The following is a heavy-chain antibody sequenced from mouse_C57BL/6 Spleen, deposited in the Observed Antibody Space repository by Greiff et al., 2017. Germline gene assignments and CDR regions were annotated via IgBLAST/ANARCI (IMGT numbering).Heavy chain of an antibody. Sequence: VQLQQSGAELVKPGASVKISCKASGYAFSSYWMNWVKQRPGKGLEWIGQIYPGDGDTNYNGKFKGKATLTADKSSSTAYMQLSSLTSEDSAVYFCAREGGIYYDYDRGGYYAMDYWGQGTSVTVSS. CDR3: AREGGIYYDYDRGGYYAMDY. CDR2: IYPGDGDT. CDR1: GYAFSSYW. D-gene: IGHD2-4*01. J-gene: IGHJ4*01. V-gene: IGHV1-80*01.